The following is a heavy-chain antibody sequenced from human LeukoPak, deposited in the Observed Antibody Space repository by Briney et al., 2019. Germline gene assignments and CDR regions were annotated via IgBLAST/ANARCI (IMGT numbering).Heavy chain of an antibody. CDR2: FDPEDGET. CDR3: ATDPYSYGRFDY. CDR1: GYTLTELS. V-gene: IGHV1-24*01. J-gene: IGHJ4*02. Sequence: ASVKVSCKVSGYTLTELSMHWVRQAPGKGLEWMGGFDPEDGETIHAQKFQGRVTMTEDTSTDTAYMELSSLRSEDTAVYYCATDPYSYGRFDYWGQGTLVTVSS. D-gene: IGHD5-18*01.